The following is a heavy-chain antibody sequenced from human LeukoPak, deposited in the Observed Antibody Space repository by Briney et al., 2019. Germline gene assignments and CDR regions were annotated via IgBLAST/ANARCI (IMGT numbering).Heavy chain of an antibody. V-gene: IGHV4-39*01. Sequence: SETLSLTCTVSGGCVSSSSYYWGWIRQPPGKGLEWIGSIYYSGSTYYNPSLKSRVTISVDTSKNQFSLKLSSVTAADTAVYYCARLVDVLPSVAGSYYFDYWGQGTLVTVSS. D-gene: IGHD6-19*01. CDR3: ARLVDVLPSVAGSYYFDY. CDR2: IYYSGST. CDR1: GGCVSSSSYY. J-gene: IGHJ4*02.